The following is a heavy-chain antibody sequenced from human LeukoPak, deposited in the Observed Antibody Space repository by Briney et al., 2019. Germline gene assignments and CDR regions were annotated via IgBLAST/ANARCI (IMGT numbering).Heavy chain of an antibody. Sequence: PGGSLRLSCAASGFTFSSYSMNWVRQAPGKGLEWVSYISSSSSTIYYADFVKGRFTISRDNAKNSLYLQMNSLRAEDTAVYYCARDSGSALGHHDAFDIWGQGTMVTVSS. CDR1: GFTFSSYS. CDR2: ISSSSSTI. CDR3: ARDSGSALGHHDAFDI. V-gene: IGHV3-48*04. J-gene: IGHJ3*02. D-gene: IGHD1-26*01.